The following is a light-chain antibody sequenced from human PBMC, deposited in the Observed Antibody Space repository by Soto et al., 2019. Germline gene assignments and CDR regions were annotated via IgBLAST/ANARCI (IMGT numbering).Light chain of an antibody. CDR1: QSISTT. CDR3: QQYNNWPRT. CDR2: GAS. V-gene: IGKV3-15*01. Sequence: EIVMTQSPATLSVSPGERATLSCRASQSISTTFAWYQQKPGLAPRLLIYGASTRATDIPARFSGSGSGTEFTLTISSLQSEDFAVYYCQQYNNWPRTFGQGNKLEIK. J-gene: IGKJ2*01.